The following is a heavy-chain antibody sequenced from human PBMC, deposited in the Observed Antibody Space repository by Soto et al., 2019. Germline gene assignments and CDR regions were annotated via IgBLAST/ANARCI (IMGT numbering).Heavy chain of an antibody. CDR2: IYNIGST. J-gene: IGHJ5*02. D-gene: IGHD6-13*01. CDR1: GGSISGYY. V-gene: IGHV4-59*01. CDR3: ARGHRIAATDRWFDP. Sequence: SETLSLTCTVSGGSISGYYWSWPRQPPGKGLEWIGYIYNIGSTNYNPSLRSRVTMSIDTSQEQFSLKLSSVTAADTAFYYCARGHRIAATDRWFDPWGQGILVT.